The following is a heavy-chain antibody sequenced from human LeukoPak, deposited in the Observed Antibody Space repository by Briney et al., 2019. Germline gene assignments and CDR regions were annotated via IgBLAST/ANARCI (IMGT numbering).Heavy chain of an antibody. CDR2: ISSTSTTI. D-gene: IGHD3-22*01. V-gene: IGHV3-48*01. CDR3: ARAHDSSGYYFDY. Sequence: GGSLRLSCAASGFTFSDYGMNWVRQAPGKGLEWLSHISSTSTTIKYVDSVKGRFTISRDNAKNSLYLQMNSLRAEDTAVYYCARAHDSSGYYFDYWGQGTLVTVSS. J-gene: IGHJ4*02. CDR1: GFTFSDYG.